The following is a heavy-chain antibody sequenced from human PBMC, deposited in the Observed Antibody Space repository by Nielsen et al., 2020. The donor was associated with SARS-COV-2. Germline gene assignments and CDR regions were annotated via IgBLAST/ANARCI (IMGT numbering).Heavy chain of an antibody. CDR2: IWYDGSNT. CDR1: GFTFSSYG. Sequence: GGSLRLSCAASGFTFSSYGMHWVRQAPGKGLEWVAVIWYDGSNTYYADSVKGRFTISRDNSKNTLYLQMNSLRAEDTAVYYCARDLHVYGDYDDDYWGQGTLVTVSS. V-gene: IGHV3-33*01. J-gene: IGHJ4*02. CDR3: ARDLHVYGDYDDDY. D-gene: IGHD4-17*01.